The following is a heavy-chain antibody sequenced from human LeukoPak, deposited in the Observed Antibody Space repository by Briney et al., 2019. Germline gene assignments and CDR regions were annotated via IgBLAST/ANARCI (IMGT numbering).Heavy chain of an antibody. CDR2: ISYDGSSQ. CDR1: GFTFSNYG. J-gene: IGHJ2*01. Sequence: GGSLRLSCAASGFTFSNYGMHWVRQAPGKGLEWVAIISYDGSSQYYTDSVKGRFTISRDNSKNTLYLQINSLRAEDTAVYFCAKDRSGLNWYFDLWGRGTLVTVSS. D-gene: IGHD6-19*01. CDR3: AKDRSGLNWYFDL. V-gene: IGHV3-30*18.